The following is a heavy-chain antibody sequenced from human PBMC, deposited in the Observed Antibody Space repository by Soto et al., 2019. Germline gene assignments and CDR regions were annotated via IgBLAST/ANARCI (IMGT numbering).Heavy chain of an antibody. CDR1: GGSFSGYY. Sequence: SETLSLTCAVYGGSFSGYYWSWIRQPPGKGLEWIGEINHSGSTNYNPSLKSRVTISVDTSKNQFSLKLSSVTAADTAVYYCARAPRQDYYGSGSPDRFDYWGQGTLVTVSS. V-gene: IGHV4-34*01. D-gene: IGHD3-10*01. CDR2: INHSGST. CDR3: ARAPRQDYYGSGSPDRFDY. J-gene: IGHJ4*02.